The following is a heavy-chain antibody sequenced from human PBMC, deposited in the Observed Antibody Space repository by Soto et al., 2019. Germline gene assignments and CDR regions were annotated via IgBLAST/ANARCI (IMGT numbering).Heavy chain of an antibody. CDR2: TGTEHDA. CDR3: ARKASYGHGGGGWFDP. J-gene: IGHJ5*02. D-gene: IGHD3-16*01. Sequence: EVQLVESGGGLVQPGGSLRLSCAASGFTFSRSDMHWVRQATGKGLEWISATGTEHDAYYPDSVKGRFTTSRDNAKNSLYLQMNRLRGGDTAVYYCARKASYGHGGGGWFDPWGQGTLVIVSS. CDR1: GFTFSRSD. V-gene: IGHV3-13*01.